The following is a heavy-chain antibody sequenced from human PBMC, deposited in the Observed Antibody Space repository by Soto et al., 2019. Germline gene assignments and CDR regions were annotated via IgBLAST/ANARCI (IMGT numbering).Heavy chain of an antibody. CDR1: GGTFSSYA. CDR3: ARDEPGIAVAGTWYYGMDV. CDR2: IIPIFGTA. J-gene: IGHJ6*02. D-gene: IGHD6-19*01. Sequence: ASVKVSCKASGGTFSSYAISWVRQAPGQGLEWMGGIIPIFGTANYAQKFQGRVTITADEFTSTAYMELSSLRSEDTAVYYCARDEPGIAVAGTWYYGMDVWGQGTTVTVSS. V-gene: IGHV1-69*13.